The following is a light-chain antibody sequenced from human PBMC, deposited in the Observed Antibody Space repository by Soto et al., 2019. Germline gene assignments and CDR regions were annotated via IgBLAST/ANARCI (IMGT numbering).Light chain of an antibody. J-gene: IGLJ3*02. Sequence: QSVLTQPASVSGSPGQSITISCTGTSSDVGGYNYVSWYQQHPGKAPKLMIYEVSNRPSGVSHRFSGSKSGNTASLTISGLQAEDEADYYCSSYTRRSTRVFGAGTKLTVL. CDR1: SSDVGGYNY. CDR3: SSYTRRSTRV. V-gene: IGLV2-14*01. CDR2: EVS.